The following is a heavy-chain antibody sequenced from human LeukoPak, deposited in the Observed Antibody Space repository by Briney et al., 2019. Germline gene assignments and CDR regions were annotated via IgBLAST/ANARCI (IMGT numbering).Heavy chain of an antibody. CDR2: IYTSGST. V-gene: IGHV4-61*02. CDR1: GGSISSGSYY. Sequence: PSETLSLTCTVSGGSISSGSYYWSWIRQPAGKGLEWIGRIYTSGSTNYNPSLKSRVTISVDTSKNQFSLKLSSVTAADTAVYYCAREKFGELTPDYWGQGTLVTVSS. J-gene: IGHJ4*02. CDR3: AREKFGELTPDY. D-gene: IGHD3-10*01.